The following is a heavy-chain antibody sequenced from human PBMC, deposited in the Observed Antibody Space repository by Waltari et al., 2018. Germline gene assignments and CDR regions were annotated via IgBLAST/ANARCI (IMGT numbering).Heavy chain of an antibody. J-gene: IGHJ4*02. CDR2: INPQNGGT. CDR3: AKGASTYGSTGGFDY. D-gene: IGHD1-1*01. V-gene: IGHV1-2*02. Sequence: QVQVVQSGAEVKKPGASVKVTCKTSGYTFPDYFFHWVRPAPGQGLEWLGWINPQNGGTNYAQKLQGRVTMSRDTSSSTAYMDLSRLRSDDTAVYYCAKGASTYGSTGGFDYWGQGALITVSS. CDR1: GYTFPDYF.